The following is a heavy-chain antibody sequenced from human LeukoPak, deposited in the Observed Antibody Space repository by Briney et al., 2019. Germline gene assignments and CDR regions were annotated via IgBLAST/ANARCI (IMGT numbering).Heavy chain of an antibody. D-gene: IGHD6-19*01. CDR1: GFTVSSNY. Sequence: SGGSLRLSCAASGFTVSSNYMSWVRQAPGKGLGRVSVIYSGGSTYYADSVKGRFTISRDNSKNTLYLQMNSLRAEDTAVYYCARGPPVAVDYWGQGTLVTVSS. J-gene: IGHJ4*02. CDR3: ARGPPVAVDY. V-gene: IGHV3-66*01. CDR2: IYSGGST.